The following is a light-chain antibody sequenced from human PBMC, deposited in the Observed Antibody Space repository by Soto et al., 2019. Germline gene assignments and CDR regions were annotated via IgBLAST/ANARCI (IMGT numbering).Light chain of an antibody. J-gene: IGKJ4*01. CDR3: QQYNSWPLT. CDR2: GAS. Sequence: ETVMMQSPATLSMSPGERATLSCRASQSLNSDLAWYQQKPGQAPRLLIYGASTRATGIPGRFSGSGSGTEFTLTISSLQSEDFAVYYCQQYNSWPLTFGGGTKV. V-gene: IGKV3-15*01. CDR1: QSLNSD.